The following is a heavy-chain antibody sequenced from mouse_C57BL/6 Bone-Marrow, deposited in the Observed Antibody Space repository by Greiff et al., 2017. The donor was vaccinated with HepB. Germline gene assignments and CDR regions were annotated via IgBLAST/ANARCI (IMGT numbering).Heavy chain of an antibody. CDR3: AREAVVAYYFDY. CDR2: ISYDGSN. Sequence: EVKLQESGPGLVKPSQSLSLTCSVTGYSITSGYYWNWIRQFPGNKLEWLGYISYDGSNNYNPSLKNRISITRDTSKNQFFLKLNSVTTEDTATYYCAREAVVAYYFDYWGQGTTLTVSS. CDR1: GYSITSGYY. D-gene: IGHD1-1*01. J-gene: IGHJ2*01. V-gene: IGHV3-6*01.